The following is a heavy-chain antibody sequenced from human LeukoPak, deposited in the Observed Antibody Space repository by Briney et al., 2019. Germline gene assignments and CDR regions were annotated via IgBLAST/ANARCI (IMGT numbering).Heavy chain of an antibody. CDR1: GGSFSGYY. Sequence: PSETLSLTCAVYGGSFSGYYWSWIRQPPGKGLEWIGEINHSGSTNYNPSLKSRVTISVDTSKNQFSLKLSSVTAADTAVYYCARRYDSSGSWFDPWGQGTLVTVSS. CDR3: ARRYDSSGSWFDP. V-gene: IGHV4-34*01. CDR2: INHSGST. D-gene: IGHD3-22*01. J-gene: IGHJ5*02.